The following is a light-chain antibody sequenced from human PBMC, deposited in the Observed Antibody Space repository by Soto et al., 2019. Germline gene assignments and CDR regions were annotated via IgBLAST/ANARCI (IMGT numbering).Light chain of an antibody. J-gene: IGKJ1*01. V-gene: IGKV3-11*01. CDR1: QSVSRY. CDR2: DAS. CDR3: HQRSNSWT. Sequence: EIVLTQSPATLSLSPGESAALSCRASQSVSRYLAWYQQKPGQTPRLLIYDASNRATGIPARFNGSGSGTDFTLTISSLAPEDFAVYSCHQRSNSWTFGQGTKVDIK.